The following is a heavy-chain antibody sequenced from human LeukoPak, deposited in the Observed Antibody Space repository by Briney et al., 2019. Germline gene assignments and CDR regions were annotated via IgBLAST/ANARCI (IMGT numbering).Heavy chain of an antibody. D-gene: IGHD3-10*01. Sequence: GASVKVSCKASGGTFSSYAISWVRQPPGQGLEWMGGIIPIFGTANYAQKFQGRVTITADESTSTAYMELRSLRSDDTAVYYCARYYGSGSNWGQGTLVTVSS. J-gene: IGHJ4*02. CDR2: IIPIFGTA. CDR3: ARYYGSGSN. V-gene: IGHV1-69*13. CDR1: GGTFSSYA.